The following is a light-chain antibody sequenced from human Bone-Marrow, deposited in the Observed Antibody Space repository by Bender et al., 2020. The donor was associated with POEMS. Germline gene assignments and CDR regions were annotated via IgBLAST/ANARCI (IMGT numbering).Light chain of an antibody. V-gene: IGLV1-44*01. CDR2: INN. CDR1: SSNIGTNP. Sequence: QSVLTQPPSASGTPGQRVTISCSGSSSNIGTNPVNWYQQLPGTAPKLLIYINNQRPSGISSRFSGSKSGTSASLAISGLQSEDEAVYYCSSYGSTWTFDWVFGGGTTLTVL. CDR3: SSYGSTWTFDWV. J-gene: IGLJ3*02.